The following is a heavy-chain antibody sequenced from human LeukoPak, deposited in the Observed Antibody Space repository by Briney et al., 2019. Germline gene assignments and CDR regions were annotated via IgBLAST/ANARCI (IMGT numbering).Heavy chain of an antibody. CDR1: GFTFRDYY. D-gene: IGHD1-26*01. CDR3: ARDSGSYEGEDY. V-gene: IGHV3-11*01. J-gene: IGHJ4*02. Sequence: GGSLRLSCAASGFTFRDYYMSCIRHAPGKGLAWVSYISSSGSTIYYADSVKGRFTISRDNAKNALYLQMNSLRAEDTAVYYCARDSGSYEGEDYWGQGTLVTVSS. CDR2: ISSSGSTI.